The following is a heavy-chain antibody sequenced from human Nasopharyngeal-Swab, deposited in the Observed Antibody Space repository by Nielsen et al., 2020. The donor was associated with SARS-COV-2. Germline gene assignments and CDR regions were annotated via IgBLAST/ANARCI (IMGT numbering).Heavy chain of an antibody. CDR3: APLAPMDV. J-gene: IGHJ6*03. V-gene: IGHV3-9*01. CDR1: GFTFDDYA. CDR2: ISWNSGSI. Sequence: SLKISCAASGFTFDDYAMHWVRQAPGKGLEWVSGISWNSGSIGYADSVKGRFTISRDNAKNSLYLQMNSLGAEDTALYYCAPLAPMDVWGKGTTVTVSS.